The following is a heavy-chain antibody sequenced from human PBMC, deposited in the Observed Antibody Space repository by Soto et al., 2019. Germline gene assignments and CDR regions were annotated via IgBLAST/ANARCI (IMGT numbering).Heavy chain of an antibody. D-gene: IGHD3-3*01. J-gene: IGHJ4*02. CDR2: ISWNSGSI. CDR1: GFTFDDYA. Sequence: EVQLVESGGGLVQPGRSLRISCAASGFTFDDYAMHWVRQAPGKGMEWVSGISWNSGSIGYADSVKGRFTISRDNAKNSLYLQMNSLRAEDTALYYCAKDTTLRFLEWTKIPCYWGQGTLVTVSS. CDR3: AKDTTLRFLEWTKIPCY. V-gene: IGHV3-9*01.